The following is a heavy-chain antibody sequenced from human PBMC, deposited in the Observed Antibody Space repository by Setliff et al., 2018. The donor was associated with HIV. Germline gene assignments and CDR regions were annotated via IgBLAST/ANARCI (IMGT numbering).Heavy chain of an antibody. Sequence: GGYLRLSCVVPGLTSRNYWMNWVRQAPGKGLVWVSRINSDESRIEYADSVKGRFTISRDNAKNTLYLQMNSLRAEDTAVYYCARAVHYDILTGYYCEGYFDYWGQGMLVTVSS. CDR3: ARAVHYDILTGYYCEGYFDY. D-gene: IGHD3-9*01. CDR2: INSDESRI. CDR1: GLTSRNYW. V-gene: IGHV3-74*01. J-gene: IGHJ4*02.